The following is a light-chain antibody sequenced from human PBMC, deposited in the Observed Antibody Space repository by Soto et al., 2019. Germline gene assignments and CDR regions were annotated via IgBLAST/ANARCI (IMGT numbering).Light chain of an antibody. CDR3: SSYTSSSTPYV. V-gene: IGLV2-14*01. J-gene: IGLJ1*01. Sequence: SALTQPASVSGSPGQSITISCTGTSSDVGGYNYVSWYQQHPGKAPKLMIYDVSNRPSGVSNRFSGSKSGNTASLTISGLQAEDEAYYYCSSYTSSSTPYVVGTGTKLTVL. CDR2: DVS. CDR1: SSDVGGYNY.